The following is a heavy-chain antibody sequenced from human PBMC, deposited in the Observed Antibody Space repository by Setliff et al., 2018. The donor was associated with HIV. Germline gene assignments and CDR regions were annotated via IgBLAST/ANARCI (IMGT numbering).Heavy chain of an antibody. J-gene: IGHJ6*02. V-gene: IGHV7-4-1*02. CDR1: GYTFTTYG. Sequence: ASVKVSCKASGYTFTTYGISWVRQAPGQGLEWMGWINTETGNPMYAQGFRGRFVFSLDTSVSTTYLQINCLKAEDTAMYYCARDLDPYFAMAVWGQGTTVTVSS. CDR3: ARDLDPYFAMAV. CDR2: INTETGNP.